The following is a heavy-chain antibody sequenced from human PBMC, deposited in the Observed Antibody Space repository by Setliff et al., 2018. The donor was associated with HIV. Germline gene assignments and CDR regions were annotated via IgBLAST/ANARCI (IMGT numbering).Heavy chain of an antibody. J-gene: IGHJ4*02. CDR3: ASGSGYCRNGDCYIGVHKNPDKYFYDY. CDR1: GGTFSSYA. V-gene: IGHV1-69*05. Sequence: SVKVSCKASGGTFSSYAISWVRQAPGQGLEWMGGSIPLFKTVNYAQKFQGRLTISTDELMTTAYMELSSLKSEDTAVYYCASGSGYCRNGDCYIGVHKNPDKYFYDYWGQGTLVTVSS. D-gene: IGHD2-8*01. CDR2: SIPLFKTV.